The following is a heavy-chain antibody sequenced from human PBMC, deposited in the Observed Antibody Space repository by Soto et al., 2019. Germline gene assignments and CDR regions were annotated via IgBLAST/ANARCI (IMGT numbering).Heavy chain of an antibody. CDR2: IYYSGRT. D-gene: IGHD2-21*02. CDR1: GGSVRSSSYY. Sequence: SETLSLTCTVSGGSVRSSSYYWGWIRQPPGKGLEWIASIYYSGRTHNNPALKSRVTISVDTSTNQFSLKLSSVTAADTAVYYCARAIGGGDSFYYFDYWGQGTLVTVSS. V-gene: IGHV4-39*01. CDR3: ARAIGGGDSFYYFDY. J-gene: IGHJ4*02.